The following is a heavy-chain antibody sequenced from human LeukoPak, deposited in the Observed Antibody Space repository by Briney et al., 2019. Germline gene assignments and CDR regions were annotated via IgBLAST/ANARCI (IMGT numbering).Heavy chain of an antibody. Sequence: PGGSLRLSCIASGFTFSSYWMSWVRQAPGGGLEWVANIKEDGSEKYYVDSVKGRFTISRDNAKISLYLQMNSLRAEDTAVYYCASQFWWAAVAGTTLDYWGQGTLVIVSS. D-gene: IGHD6-19*01. CDR1: GFTFSSYW. CDR2: IKEDGSEK. J-gene: IGHJ4*02. CDR3: ASQFWWAAVAGTTLDY. V-gene: IGHV3-7*05.